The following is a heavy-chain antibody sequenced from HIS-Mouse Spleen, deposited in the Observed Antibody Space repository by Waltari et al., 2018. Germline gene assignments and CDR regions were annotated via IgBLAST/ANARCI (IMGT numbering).Heavy chain of an antibody. J-gene: IGHJ2*01. D-gene: IGHD6-13*01. CDR1: GGSISSSSSY. CDR3: AREIPYSSSWYDWYFDL. CDR2: IYYRGSI. V-gene: IGHV4-39*07. Sequence: QLQLQESGPGLVKPSETLSLTCTVSGGSISSSSSYWGWIRQPQGKGLEWVGSIYYRGSIYYNPSLKSRVTISVDTSKNQFSLKLSSVTAADTAVYYCAREIPYSSSWYDWYFDLWGRGTLVTVSS.